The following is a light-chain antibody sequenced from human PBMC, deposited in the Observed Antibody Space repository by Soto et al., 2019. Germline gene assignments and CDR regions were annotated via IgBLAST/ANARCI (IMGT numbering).Light chain of an antibody. CDR2: SNN. CDR3: AAWDDSMNGVV. CDR1: SSNIGSNT. Sequence: QSVLTQPPSASGTPGQRVTISCSGSSSNIGSNTVNWYQQLPGTAPTLLIYSNNQRPSGVPDRFSDSKSGTSASLAISGLQSEDEADYYCAAWDDSMNGVVFGGGTKGTVL. J-gene: IGLJ2*01. V-gene: IGLV1-44*01.